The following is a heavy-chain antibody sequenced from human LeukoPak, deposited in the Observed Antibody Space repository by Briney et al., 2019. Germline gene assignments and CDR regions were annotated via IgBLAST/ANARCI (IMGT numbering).Heavy chain of an antibody. D-gene: IGHD2-2*01. CDR3: ARDGYCSSTSCPRATGY. Sequence: GGSLRPSCAASGFTFSSYAMSWVRQAPGKGLEWVSAISGSGGSTYYADSVKGRFTISRDNSKNTLYLQMSSLRAEDTAVYYCARDGYCSSTSCPRATGYWGQGTLVTVSS. CDR1: GFTFSSYA. J-gene: IGHJ4*02. V-gene: IGHV3-23*01. CDR2: ISGSGGST.